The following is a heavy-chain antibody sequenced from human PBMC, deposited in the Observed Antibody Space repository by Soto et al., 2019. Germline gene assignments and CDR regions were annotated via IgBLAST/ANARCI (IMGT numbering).Heavy chain of an antibody. CDR2: IYYTGNT. CDR1: GGSISGTY. Sequence: QVQLQESGPGLVKPSETLSLICTVSGGSISGTYWNWIRQPPGKGLEWIGYIYYTGNTHYNPSLRSRVTMSVDTSKNQFSLKLTSVTAADTAVYFCAREVPAACHFDYWVQGALVTVSS. D-gene: IGHD6-6*01. CDR3: AREVPAACHFDY. J-gene: IGHJ4*02. V-gene: IGHV4-59*01.